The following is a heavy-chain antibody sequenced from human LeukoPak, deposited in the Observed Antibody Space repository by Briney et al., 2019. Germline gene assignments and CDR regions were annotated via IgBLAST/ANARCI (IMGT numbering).Heavy chain of an antibody. J-gene: IGHJ4*02. CDR3: ARRSYDGSGYYYVDY. D-gene: IGHD3-22*01. CDR1: GGSISSSGYY. CDR2: ISSGGST. V-gene: IGHV4-39*01. Sequence: SETLSLTCTVSGGSISSSGYYWGWSRQPPGKGLEWIGSISSGGSTHYIPSLKSRVTISVDTSKNQFSLKLSSVTAADTAVYYCARRSYDGSGYYYVDYWGQGTLVTVSS.